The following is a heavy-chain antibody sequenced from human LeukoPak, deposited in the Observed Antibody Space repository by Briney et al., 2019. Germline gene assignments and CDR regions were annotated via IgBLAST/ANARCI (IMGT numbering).Heavy chain of an antibody. D-gene: IGHD4-17*01. V-gene: IGHV1-69*01. J-gene: IGHJ4*02. CDR1: GGTFSSYA. Sequence: GASVKASCKASGGTFSSYAISWVRQAPGQGLEWMGGIIPIFGTANYAQKFQGRVTITADESTSTAYMELSSLRSEDTAVYYCARGTNGDYPFFDYWGQGTLVTVSS. CDR2: IIPIFGTA. CDR3: ARGTNGDYPFFDY.